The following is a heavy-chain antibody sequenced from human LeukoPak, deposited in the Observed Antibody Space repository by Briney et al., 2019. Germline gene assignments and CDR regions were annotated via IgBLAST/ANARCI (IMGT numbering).Heavy chain of an antibody. Sequence: ASVKVSCKASGYTFTSYDINWVRQATGQGLEWMGWMNPNSGGTNYAQKFQGRVTMTRDTSISTAYMELSRLRSDDTAVYYCARGRRGYCSGGSCYVLDYWGQGTLVTVSS. CDR3: ARGRRGYCSGGSCYVLDY. V-gene: IGHV1-2*02. J-gene: IGHJ4*02. CDR2: MNPNSGGT. D-gene: IGHD2-15*01. CDR1: GYTFTSYD.